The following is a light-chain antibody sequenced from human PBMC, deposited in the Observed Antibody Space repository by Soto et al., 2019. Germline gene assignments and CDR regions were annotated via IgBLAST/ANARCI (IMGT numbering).Light chain of an antibody. V-gene: IGLV1-44*01. Sequence: QSVLTQPPSTSGTPGQRVTISCSGSSSNIGTNTVNWYQQLPGTAPKVLIYNNHERPSGVPDRFSGSKSGTSASLAISGLQSEDEADYYCAAWDDSVWVFGGWTKVTVL. J-gene: IGLJ3*02. CDR3: AAWDDSVWV. CDR1: SSNIGTNT. CDR2: NNH.